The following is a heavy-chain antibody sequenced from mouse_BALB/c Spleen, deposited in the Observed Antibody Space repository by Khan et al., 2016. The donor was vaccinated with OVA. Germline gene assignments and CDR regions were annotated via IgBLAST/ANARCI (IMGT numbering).Heavy chain of an antibody. CDR3: AGGGGTSPFAY. CDR1: GFTFSDYG. Sequence: EVELEESGGGLVQPGGSRKLSCAASGFTFSDYGMAWVRQAPGKGPEWVAFISDLAYTFYYADTVTGRFTLSRENAKNTLYLEMRCLRSGDTAMYYCAGGGGTSPFAYWGQGTLVTVSA. J-gene: IGHJ3*01. V-gene: IGHV5-15*02. CDR2: ISDLAYTF.